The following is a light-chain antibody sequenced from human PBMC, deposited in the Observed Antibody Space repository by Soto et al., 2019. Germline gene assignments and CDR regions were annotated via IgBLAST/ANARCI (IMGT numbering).Light chain of an antibody. CDR2: RAS. Sequence: DILMTQSPSTLSASVRDRVTITCMASQSISSWLAWYQQKPGKAPKLLIYRASTLESGIPARFSGSGSGTEFTLTISSLRPDDFATYYCQQYSGDRETFGQGTKVDI. V-gene: IGKV1-5*03. CDR1: QSISSW. J-gene: IGKJ1*01. CDR3: QQYSGDRET.